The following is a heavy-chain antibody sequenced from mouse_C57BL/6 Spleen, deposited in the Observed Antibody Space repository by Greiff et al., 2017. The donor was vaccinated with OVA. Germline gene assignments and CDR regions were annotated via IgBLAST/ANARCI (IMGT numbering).Heavy chain of an antibody. J-gene: IGHJ3*01. Sequence: EVQLQESGPGMVKPSQSLSLTCTVTGYSITSGYDWHWIRHFPGNKLEWMGYISYSGSTNYNPSLKSRISITHDTSKNHFFLKLNSVTTEDTATYYCARDWDGAWFAYWGQGTLVTVSA. CDR2: ISYSGST. CDR3: ARDWDGAWFAY. CDR1: GYSITSGYD. V-gene: IGHV3-1*01. D-gene: IGHD4-1*01.